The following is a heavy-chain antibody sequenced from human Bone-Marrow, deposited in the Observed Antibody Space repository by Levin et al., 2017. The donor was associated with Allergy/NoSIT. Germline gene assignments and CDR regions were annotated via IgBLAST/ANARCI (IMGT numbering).Heavy chain of an antibody. V-gene: IGHV1-69*13. J-gene: IGHJ4*02. CDR3: ARARDGYYGSGSFDF. D-gene: IGHD3-10*01. CDR1: GGRFSNYA. CDR2: IIPAFGST. Sequence: SVKVSCKASGGRFSNYAISWVRQAPGQGLERMGGIIPAFGSTNYAQKFQGRVTIIADESTSTAYMELRSLKSEDTAVYYCARARDGYYGSGSFDFWGQGTLLTVSS.